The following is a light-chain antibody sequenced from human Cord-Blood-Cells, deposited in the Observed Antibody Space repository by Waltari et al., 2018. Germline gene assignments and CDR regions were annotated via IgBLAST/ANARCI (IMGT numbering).Light chain of an antibody. J-gene: IGLJ3*02. CDR2: DNN. CDR3: GTWDSSLSAWV. CDR1: SANIGNNY. V-gene: IGLV1-51*01. Sequence: SLLTQPPSVSAAPGQKFTISCSGTSANIGNNYVTWYQQLPGTAPKLLIYDNNKRPSGIPDRFSGSKSGTSATLGITGLQTGDEADYYCGTWDSSLSAWVFGGGTKLTVL.